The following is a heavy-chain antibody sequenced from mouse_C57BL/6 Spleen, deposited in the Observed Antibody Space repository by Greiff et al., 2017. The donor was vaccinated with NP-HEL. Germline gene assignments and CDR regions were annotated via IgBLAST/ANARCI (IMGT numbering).Heavy chain of an antibody. D-gene: IGHD1-1*01. J-gene: IGHJ1*03. CDR3: ARDYYGSRRWYFDV. CDR2: IDPSDSYT. V-gene: IGHV1-59*01. CDR1: GYTFTSYW. Sequence: QVQLQQPGAELVRPGTSVKLSCKASGYTFTSYWMHWVKQRPGQGLEWIGVIDPSDSYTNYNQKFKGTATLPVDTSSSTAYMPFSSLTSEESAVYYGARDYYGSRRWYFDVWGTGTTVTVSS.